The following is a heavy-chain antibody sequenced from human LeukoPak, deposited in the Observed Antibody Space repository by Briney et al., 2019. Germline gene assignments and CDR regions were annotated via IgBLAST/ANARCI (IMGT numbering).Heavy chain of an antibody. CDR1: GGSISSYY. V-gene: IGHV4-4*07. J-gene: IGHJ6*03. CDR2: IYTSGST. D-gene: IGHD2-2*01. CDR3: ARARMGCSSTSCGYYYYMDV. Sequence: PSETLSLTCTVSGGSISSYYWSWIRQPAGKGLEWIGRIYTSGSTNYNPSLKSRVTMSVDTSKNQFSLKLSSVTAADTAVCYCARARMGCSSTSCGYYYYMDVWGKGTAVTVSS.